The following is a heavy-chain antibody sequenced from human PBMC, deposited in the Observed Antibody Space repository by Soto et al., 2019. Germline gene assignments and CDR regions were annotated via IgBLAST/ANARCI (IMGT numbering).Heavy chain of an antibody. J-gene: IGHJ4*02. Sequence: GGSLRLSCAASGFTFSTYAMSWVRQAPGKGLEWVSAISGSGSNTYYADSVKGRFTISRDDSKSTLYLQMNSLRAEDTAIYYCARDPSHSYYTLFYYFDYWGQGTLVTVSS. V-gene: IGHV3-23*01. D-gene: IGHD1-26*01. CDR3: ARDPSHSYYTLFYYFDY. CDR1: GFTFSTYA. CDR2: ISGSGSNT.